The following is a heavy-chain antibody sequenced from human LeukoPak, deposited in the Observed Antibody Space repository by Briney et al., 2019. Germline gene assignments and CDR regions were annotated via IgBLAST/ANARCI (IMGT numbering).Heavy chain of an antibody. CDR3: ARGCSSTSCNPYYYYYMDV. CDR1: GGTFSSYA. CDR2: IIPIFGTA. Sequence: APVKVSCKASGGTFSSYAISWVRQAPGQGLEWMGGIIPIFGTANYAQKFQGRVTITADESTSTAYMELSSLRFEDTAVYYCARGCSSTSCNPYYYYYMDVWGKGTTVTVSS. D-gene: IGHD2-2*01. J-gene: IGHJ6*03. V-gene: IGHV1-69*13.